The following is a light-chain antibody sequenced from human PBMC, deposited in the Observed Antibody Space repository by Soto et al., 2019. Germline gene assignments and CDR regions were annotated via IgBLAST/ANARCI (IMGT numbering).Light chain of an antibody. CDR1: QSILYSSNNKNY. CDR3: QQYYDVPQI. Sequence: DIVMTQSPESLAVSLGERATINCKSSQSILYSSNNKNYLAWYQQKPGQPPKLLIYWASTRESGVPERFSGSGSVTDFTLTISSLQAEDVAVYYCQQYYDVPQIFGQGTKVEIK. V-gene: IGKV4-1*01. J-gene: IGKJ1*01. CDR2: WAS.